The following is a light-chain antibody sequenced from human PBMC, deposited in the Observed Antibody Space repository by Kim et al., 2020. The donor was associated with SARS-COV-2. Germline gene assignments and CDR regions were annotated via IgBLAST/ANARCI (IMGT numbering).Light chain of an antibody. J-gene: IGKJ3*01. CDR3: QHLNNDGRFT. Sequence: DIQLIQSPSFLSASVGDRVTITCRASQDISYYLAWYQQQPGKAPKLLIYSAATLQTGVPSRFSGSGFGTEFTLTITVLQPEDFATYYCQHLNNDGRFTFGPGTKVDIK. V-gene: IGKV1-9*01. CDR2: SAA. CDR1: QDISYY.